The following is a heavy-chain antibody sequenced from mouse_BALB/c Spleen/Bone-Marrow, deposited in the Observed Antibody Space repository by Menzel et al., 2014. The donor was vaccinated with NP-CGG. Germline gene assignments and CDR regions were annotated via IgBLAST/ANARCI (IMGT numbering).Heavy chain of an antibody. CDR1: GFSLTAYG. J-gene: IGHJ1*01. D-gene: IGHD1-1*01. CDR3: ARACYGPAVWYFDV. Sequence: VKLVESGPGLVAPSQSLSITCTVSGFSLTAYGVNWVRQPPGKGLEWLGMIWTNGNTDYNSALKSRLSISEDNSKSQVFLEMTSLQTDDTAKYYCARACYGPAVWYFDVWGAGTTVTVSS. CDR2: IWTNGNT. V-gene: IGHV2-6-7*01.